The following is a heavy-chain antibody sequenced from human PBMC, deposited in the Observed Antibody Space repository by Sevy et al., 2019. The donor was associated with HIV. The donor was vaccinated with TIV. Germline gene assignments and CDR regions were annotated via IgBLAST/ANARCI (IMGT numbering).Heavy chain of an antibody. V-gene: IGHV3-66*01. CDR2: IYSDGST. J-gene: IGHJ4*02. CDR3: ARGKSGYGYGLDY. CDR1: GFPVSSNY. Sequence: GGSLGLPCAASGFPVSSNYMSWVRQAPGKGLEWVSVIYSDGSTYHADSVKGRFTISRDNSKNTLYLQMNSLRVEDTAVYYCARGKSGYGYGLDYWGQGTLVTVSS. D-gene: IGHD5-18*01.